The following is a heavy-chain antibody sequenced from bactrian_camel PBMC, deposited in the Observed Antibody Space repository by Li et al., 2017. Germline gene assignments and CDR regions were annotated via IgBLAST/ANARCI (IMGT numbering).Heavy chain of an antibody. V-gene: IGHV3S1*01. J-gene: IGHJ4*01. D-gene: IGHD5*01. CDR2: ISSSSSRT. Sequence: HVQLVESGGGSVQEGGSLRLSCAATGFTLTKYWMYWVRQAPGKGLEWVSTISSSSSRTYYADSMKGRFTISRDNAKNTVYLQMNNLKSEDTALYYCATTRRLYGGPGLDYNYWGQGTQVTVS. CDR3: ATTRRLYGGPGLDYNY. CDR1: GFTLTKYW.